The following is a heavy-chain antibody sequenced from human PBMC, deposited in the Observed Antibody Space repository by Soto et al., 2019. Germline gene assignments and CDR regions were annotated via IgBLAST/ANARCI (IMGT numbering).Heavy chain of an antibody. CDR2: ISAYNGNT. V-gene: IGHV1-18*01. D-gene: IGHD1-26*01. CDR1: GYTFTSYG. J-gene: IGHJ4*02. Sequence: QVQLVQSGAEVKKPGASVKVSCKASGYTFTSYGISWVRQAPGQGLEWMGWISAYNGNTKYAQKLQGRVSMTTDTTTSTALMELRSLRSQDTAVYYCARNLGGPVVGQWGQGTLVTVSS. CDR3: ARNLGGPVVGQ.